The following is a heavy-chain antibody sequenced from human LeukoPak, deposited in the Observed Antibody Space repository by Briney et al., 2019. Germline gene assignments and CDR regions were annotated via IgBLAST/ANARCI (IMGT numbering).Heavy chain of an antibody. J-gene: IGHJ4*02. V-gene: IGHV3-23*01. Sequence: HSGGSLRLSCAASGFTFSSYAMNWVRQAPGKGLEWVSGISGSGGSTYYADSVKGRFTNSRDNNKNTLYLQMNSLRAEDTALYYCARRREADYWGQGTLVTVSS. CDR2: ISGSGGST. CDR3: ARRREADY. CDR1: GFTFSSYA. D-gene: IGHD5-24*01.